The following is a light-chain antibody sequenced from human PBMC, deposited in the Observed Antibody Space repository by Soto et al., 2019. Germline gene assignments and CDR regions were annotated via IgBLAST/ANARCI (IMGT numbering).Light chain of an antibody. Sequence: DIQMNHSPYSLSSSLGDRVTIRCRAIQSSTSYLSWYQQKPGKAPQLLIYAASSLQSGVPSRFSGSGSGTDFTLAISSLQPEDFATYYCKHSYSTPYSCGQGPNLVI. CDR1: QSSTSY. V-gene: IGKV1-39*01. CDR3: KHSYSTPYS. J-gene: IGKJ2*01. CDR2: AAS.